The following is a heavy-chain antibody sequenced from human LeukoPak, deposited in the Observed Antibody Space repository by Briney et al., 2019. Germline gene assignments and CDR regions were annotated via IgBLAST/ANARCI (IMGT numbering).Heavy chain of an antibody. CDR2: INPNSGGT. J-gene: IGHJ1*01. Sequence: ASVKVSCKASGYTFTGYYMHWVRQAPGQGLEWMGWINPNSGGTKYAQKFQGRVTMTRDTSISTAYMELSRLRSDDTAVHYCARGSFSADAPLVLDYFHHWGQGTLVTDSS. D-gene: IGHD5-18*01. CDR1: GYTFTGYY. V-gene: IGHV1-2*02. CDR3: ARGSFSADAPLVLDYFHH.